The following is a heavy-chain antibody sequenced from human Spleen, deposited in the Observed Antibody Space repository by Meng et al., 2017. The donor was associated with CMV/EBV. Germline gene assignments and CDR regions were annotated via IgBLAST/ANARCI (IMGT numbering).Heavy chain of an antibody. Sequence: ASVKVSCKASGYTFTSYYMHWVRQAPGQGLEWMGIINPSGGSTSYAQKFQGRVTMTRDTSTSTVYMELSSLRSEDTAVYYCAKDQRGRELISYYYYGMDVWGQGTTVTVSS. J-gene: IGHJ6*02. CDR1: GYTFTSYY. CDR2: INPSGGST. D-gene: IGHD3-10*01. CDR3: AKDQRGRELISYYYYGMDV. V-gene: IGHV1-46*01.